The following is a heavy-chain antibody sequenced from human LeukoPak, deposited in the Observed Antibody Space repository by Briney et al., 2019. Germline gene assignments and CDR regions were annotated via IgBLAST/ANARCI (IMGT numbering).Heavy chain of an antibody. CDR1: GGSISSYY. CDR3: ARHRMKGRAFDI. CDR2: IYYSGST. Sequence: SETLSLTCTVSGGSISSYYWSWIRQPPGKGLEWIGYIYYSGSTNYNPSLKSRVTISVDTSKNQFSLKLSSVTAADTAVYYCARHRMKGRAFDIWGQGTMVTVSS. J-gene: IGHJ3*02. V-gene: IGHV4-59*08.